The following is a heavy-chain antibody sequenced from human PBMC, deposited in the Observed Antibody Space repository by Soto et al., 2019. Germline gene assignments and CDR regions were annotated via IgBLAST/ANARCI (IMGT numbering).Heavy chain of an antibody. Sequence: PSETLSLTCTVSGGSISSYYWSWIRQPPGKGLEWIGYIYYSGSTNYNPSIKRRITISVDTSKNQFYLKLSSVTAADTAVYYCARQWLLTYFDPWGQGTLVTVSS. CDR3: ARQWLLTYFDP. V-gene: IGHV4-59*08. D-gene: IGHD3-22*01. J-gene: IGHJ5*02. CDR1: GGSISSYY. CDR2: IYYSGST.